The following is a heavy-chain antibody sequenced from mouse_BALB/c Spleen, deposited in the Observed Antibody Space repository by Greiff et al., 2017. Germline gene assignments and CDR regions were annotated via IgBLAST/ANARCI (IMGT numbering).Heavy chain of an antibody. V-gene: IGHV2-6-7*01. J-gene: IGHJ2*01. CDR1: GFSLTGYG. CDR2: IWGDGST. Sequence: QVQLKESGPGLVAPSQSLSITCTVSGFSLTGYGVNWVRQPPGKGLEWLGMIWGDGSTDYNSALKSRLSISKDNSKSQVFLKMNSLQTDDTARYYCARDREDGYTFFDDWGQGTTLTVSS. D-gene: IGHD1-2*01. CDR3: ARDREDGYTFFDD.